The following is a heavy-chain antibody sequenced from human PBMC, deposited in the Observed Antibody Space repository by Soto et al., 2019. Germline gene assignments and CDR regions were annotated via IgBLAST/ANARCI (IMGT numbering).Heavy chain of an antibody. Sequence: QVHLVESGGGVAQPGRSLRLSCAASGFTFKNYGMHWVRQAPGKGLEWVALISYDGGKVSYADSVKGRFTISRDNSKNTVYLQMNSLRVEDTAVYYCAKDLWDQLLPPGYFDYWGQGTLVTVSS. CDR1: GFTFKNYG. CDR2: ISYDGGKV. J-gene: IGHJ4*02. V-gene: IGHV3-30*18. CDR3: AKDLWDQLLPPGYFDY. D-gene: IGHD2-15*01.